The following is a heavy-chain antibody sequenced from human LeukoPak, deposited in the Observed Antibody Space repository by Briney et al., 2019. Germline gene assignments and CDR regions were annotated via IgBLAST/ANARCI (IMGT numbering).Heavy chain of an antibody. D-gene: IGHD6-19*01. J-gene: IGHJ3*02. Sequence: ASVKVSCKASGYTFTSYGISWVRQAPGQGLEWMGWISAYNGNTNYAQKLQGRVTMTTDTSTSTAYMELRSLRSDDTAVYYCARGYSSGRSKCCDAFDIWGQGTMVTVSS. CDR2: ISAYNGNT. CDR1: GYTFTSYG. V-gene: IGHV1-18*01. CDR3: ARGYSSGRSKCCDAFDI.